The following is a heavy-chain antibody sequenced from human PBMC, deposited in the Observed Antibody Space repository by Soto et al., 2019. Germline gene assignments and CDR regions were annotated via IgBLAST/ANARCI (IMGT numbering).Heavy chain of an antibody. CDR1: GYSISSRTHY. V-gene: IGHV4-61*01. J-gene: IGHJ6*02. D-gene: IGHD6-6*01. CDR3: ARDQYSSSSGRGYYYYYYGMDV. Sequence: SETLSLTCTVSGYSISSRTHYWGWIRQAPGKGLEWIGYIYYSGSTNYNPSLKSRVTISVDMSKNQFSLKLSSVTAADTAVYYCARDQYSSSSGRGYYYYYYGMDVWVQGTTVT. CDR2: IYYSGST.